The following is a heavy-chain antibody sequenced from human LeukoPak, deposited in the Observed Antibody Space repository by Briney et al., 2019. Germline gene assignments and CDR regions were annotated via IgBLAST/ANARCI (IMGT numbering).Heavy chain of an antibody. Sequence: ASVKVSCKASGGTFSSYAISWVRQAPGQGFEWMGRIIPILGIANYAQKFQGRVTITADKSTSTAYMELSSLRSEDTAVYYCARENYYGSGSYYSLFDPWGQGTLVTVSS. CDR2: IIPILGIA. J-gene: IGHJ5*02. CDR3: ARENYYGSGSYYSLFDP. CDR1: GGTFSSYA. V-gene: IGHV1-69*04. D-gene: IGHD3-10*01.